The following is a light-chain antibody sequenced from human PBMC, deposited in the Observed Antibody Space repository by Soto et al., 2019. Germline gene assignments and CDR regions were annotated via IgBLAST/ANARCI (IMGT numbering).Light chain of an antibody. Sequence: EIVLTQSPGTLSLSPGERATLSCRASQSVSSSYLAWYQQKPGQAPRLLIYGASSRATGIPDRFSGSGSGTDFTLTISRLEPEDFALYYCQQYDALPLTFGGGTRREIK. CDR2: GAS. CDR1: QSVSSSY. V-gene: IGKV3-20*01. J-gene: IGKJ5*01. CDR3: QQYDALPLT.